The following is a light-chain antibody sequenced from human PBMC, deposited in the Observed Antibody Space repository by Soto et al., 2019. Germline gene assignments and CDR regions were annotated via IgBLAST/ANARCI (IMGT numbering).Light chain of an antibody. CDR1: QSISTN. CDR3: QQRYITVYS. V-gene: IGKV1-39*01. Sequence: DIQMTQSPSSLSASVGDRVTITCRASQSISTNLSWYQKKPGKAPKLLISGASSLQSGVPSRFSGSGSGTDFSLTISSLQPEDFAIYFCQQRYITVYSFGQGTTLEIK. J-gene: IGKJ2*03. CDR2: GAS.